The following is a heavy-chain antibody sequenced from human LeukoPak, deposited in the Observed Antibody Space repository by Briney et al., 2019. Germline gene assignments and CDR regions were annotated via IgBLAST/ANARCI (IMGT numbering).Heavy chain of an antibody. J-gene: IGHJ4*02. D-gene: IGHD6-13*01. V-gene: IGHV3-23*01. CDR1: GFNFRAYW. CDR2: ISGSGGST. CDR3: ANSPASRDY. Sequence: GGSLRLSCTTSGFNFRAYWMAWVRQAPGKGLEWVSAISGSGGSTYYADSVKGRFTISRDNSKNTLYLQMNSLRAEDTAVYYCANSPASRDYWGQGTLVTVSS.